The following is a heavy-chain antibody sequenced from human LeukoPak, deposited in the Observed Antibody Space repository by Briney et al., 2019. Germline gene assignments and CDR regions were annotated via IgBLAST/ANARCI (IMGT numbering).Heavy chain of an antibody. V-gene: IGHV4-34*01. J-gene: IGHJ3*02. D-gene: IGHD6-13*01. CDR2: INHSGST. CDR1: GGSFSGYY. CDR3: ARASLAAAGKDAFDI. Sequence: PSETLSLTSAVHGGSFSGYYWSWLRQPPGKVREWPGEINHSGSTNYNPSLKSRVTISVDTSKNQFSLKLSSVTAADTAVYYCARASLAAAGKDAFDIWGQGTMVTVSS.